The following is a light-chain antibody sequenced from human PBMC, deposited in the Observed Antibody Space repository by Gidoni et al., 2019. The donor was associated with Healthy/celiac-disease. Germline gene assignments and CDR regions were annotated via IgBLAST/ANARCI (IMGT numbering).Light chain of an antibody. CDR3: AAWDDSLSGRV. Sequence: QSVLTQPPSASGTPGQRFTISCSGSSSNIGSNYLYWYQQLPGTAPKLLIYRNNPRPSGVPDRFSGSKSGTSASLAISGLRSEDEADYYCAAWDDSLSGRVFGGGTKLTVL. J-gene: IGLJ3*02. CDR2: RNN. CDR1: SSNIGSNY. V-gene: IGLV1-47*01.